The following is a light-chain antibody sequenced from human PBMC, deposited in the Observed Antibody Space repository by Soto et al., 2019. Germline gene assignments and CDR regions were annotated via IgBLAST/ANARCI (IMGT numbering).Light chain of an antibody. V-gene: IGKV3-20*01. CDR2: GAS. CDR1: QSVSSSY. CDR3: QQYGSSPGT. Sequence: EIVLTQSPGTLSLSQGEGATLSCRASQSVSSSYFAWYQQKPGQAPRLLIYGASSRATGIPDRFSGSGSGTDFTLTISILEPEDFAVYYCQQYGSSPGTFGQGTKVET. J-gene: IGKJ1*01.